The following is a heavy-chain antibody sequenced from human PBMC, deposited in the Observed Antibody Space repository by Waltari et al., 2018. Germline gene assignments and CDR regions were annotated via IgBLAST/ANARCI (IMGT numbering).Heavy chain of an antibody. CDR2: IHYSCST. J-gene: IGHJ6*02. CDR1: GGSISSSSYY. CDR3: ARHEDSSGWFTYYYYGMDV. V-gene: IGHV4-39*01. Sequence: QLQLQESGPGLVKPSETLSLTCTVSGGSISSSSYYWGWIRQPPGKGLEWIGSIHYSCSTDDNPALKSRVTISVDTSKNQCSLKLGSVTAADTAVYYCARHEDSSGWFTYYYYGMDVWGQGTTVTVSS. D-gene: IGHD6-19*01.